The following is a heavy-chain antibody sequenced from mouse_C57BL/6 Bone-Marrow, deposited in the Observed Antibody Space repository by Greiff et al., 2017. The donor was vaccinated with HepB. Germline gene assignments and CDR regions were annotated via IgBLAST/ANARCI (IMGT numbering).Heavy chain of an antibody. Sequence: DVKLVESGGDLVKPGGSLKLSCAASGFTFSSYGMSWVRQTPDKRLEWVATISSGGSYTYYPDSVKGRFTISRDNAKNTLYLQMSSLKSEDTAMYYCARQGDGSREDYVDYWGQGTTLTVAS. CDR2: ISSGGSYT. D-gene: IGHD1-1*01. CDR1: GFTFSSYG. J-gene: IGHJ2*01. CDR3: ARQGDGSREDYVDY. V-gene: IGHV5-6*02.